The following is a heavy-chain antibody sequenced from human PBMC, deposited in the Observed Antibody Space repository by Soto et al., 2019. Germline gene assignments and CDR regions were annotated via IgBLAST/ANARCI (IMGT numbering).Heavy chain of an antibody. CDR1: GFTFINYA. Sequence: EVQLLESGGGLVQPGGSLRLSCVGSGFTFINYAMNWVRQTPGKGLEWVSGISGGGDRTFDADSVKGRFTISRDNSKNTANLPMNSLRADDTAVYYCARKVLGSTSRPDWWYFDLWGRGTLVTVSS. J-gene: IGHJ2*01. CDR2: ISGGGDRT. CDR3: ARKVLGSTSRPDWWYFDL. D-gene: IGHD2-2*01. V-gene: IGHV3-23*01.